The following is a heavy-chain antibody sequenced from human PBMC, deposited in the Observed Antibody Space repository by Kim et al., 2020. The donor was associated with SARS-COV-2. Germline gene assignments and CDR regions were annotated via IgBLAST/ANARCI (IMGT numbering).Heavy chain of an antibody. D-gene: IGHD2-21*02. V-gene: IGHV4-61*02. CDR2: IYTSGST. Sequence: SETLSLTCTVSGGSISSGSYYWSWIRQPAGKGLEWIGRIYTSGSTNYNPSLKSRVTISVDTSKNQFSLKLSSVTAADTAVYYCARESCGDCFFLSQIYYYCGMDVWGQGTTVTVSS. CDR3: ARESCGDCFFLSQIYYYCGMDV. J-gene: IGHJ6*02. CDR1: GGSISSGSYY.